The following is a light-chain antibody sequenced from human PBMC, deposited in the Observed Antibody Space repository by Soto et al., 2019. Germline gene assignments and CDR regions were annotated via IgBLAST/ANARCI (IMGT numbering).Light chain of an antibody. V-gene: IGKV1-39*01. CDR2: AAS. Sequence: DIQMTQSPSSLSASVGDRVTITCRASQSISSYLNWYQQKPGKAPKLLIYAASSLQSGVPSRFSGSGSGTDFTLTISSLQPEDVANYYCQQSYSTPRFTFGPGTKVDIK. CDR3: QQSYSTPRFT. J-gene: IGKJ3*01. CDR1: QSISSY.